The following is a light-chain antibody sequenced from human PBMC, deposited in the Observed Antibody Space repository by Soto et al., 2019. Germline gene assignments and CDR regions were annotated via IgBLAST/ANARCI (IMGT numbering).Light chain of an antibody. CDR1: SSNIGSTYD. J-gene: IGLJ1*01. V-gene: IGLV1-40*01. CDR3: QSYDDSLSVHYV. Sequence: QAVVTQRPSVSGAPGQRVTISCTGSSSNIGSTYDVQWYQQLPGTAPKLLIHGNTDRPSGVPDRFSGSKSGTSASLAITGLQADDEADYYCQSYDDSLSVHYVFGTGTKLTVL. CDR2: GNT.